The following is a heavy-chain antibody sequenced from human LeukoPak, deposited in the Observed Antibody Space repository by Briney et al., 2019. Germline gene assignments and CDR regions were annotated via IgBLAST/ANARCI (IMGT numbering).Heavy chain of an antibody. D-gene: IGHD1-26*01. J-gene: IGHJ4*02. CDR1: GYTFTSYG. CDR2: ISAYNGNT. V-gene: IGHV1-18*01. Sequence: ASVKVSCKSSGYTFTSYGISWVRQAPGQGLEWMGWISAYNGNTNYAQTLQGRVTMTTDTSTSTAYMELRSLRSDDTAVYYCARDSIFSGSYIAFDYWGQGTLVTVSS. CDR3: ARDSIFSGSYIAFDY.